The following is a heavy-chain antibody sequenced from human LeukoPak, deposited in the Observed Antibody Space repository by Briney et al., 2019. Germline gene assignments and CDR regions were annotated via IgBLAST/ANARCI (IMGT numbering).Heavy chain of an antibody. J-gene: IGHJ4*02. D-gene: IGHD3-9*01. CDR1: GFTFSSYS. V-gene: IGHV3-74*01. CDR2: INSDGSST. Sequence: GGSLRLSCAASGFTFSSYSMNWVRQAPGKGLVWVSRINSDGSSTSYADSVKGRFTISRDNAKNTLYLQMNSLRAEDTAVYYCARDVSYDILTGLSHYWGQGTLVTVSS. CDR3: ARDVSYDILTGLSHY.